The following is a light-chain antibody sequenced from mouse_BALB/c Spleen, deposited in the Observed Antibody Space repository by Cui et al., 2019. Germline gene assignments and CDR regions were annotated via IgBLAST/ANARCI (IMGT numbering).Light chain of an antibody. V-gene: IGKV12-46*01. CDR1: ENIYSK. CDR3: QHFWSTPWT. Sequence: ETQMPQSPAFSSASGGETATITSRASENIYSKLARYQQKQGKSPQLLVYAATNLADGVPSRFSGSGSGTQYSLKINSLQSEDFVSYYCQHFWSTPWTFGGGTKLEIK. J-gene: IGKJ1*01. CDR2: AAT.